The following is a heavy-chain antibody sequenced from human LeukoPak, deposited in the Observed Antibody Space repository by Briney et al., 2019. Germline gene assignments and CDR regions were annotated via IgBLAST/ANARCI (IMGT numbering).Heavy chain of an antibody. D-gene: IGHD3-22*01. CDR2: ISSSSSYI. CDR3: ARVGGYYDSSGYYYSDY. V-gene: IGHV3-21*01. CDR1: GFTFSSYS. Sequence: PGGSLRLSCAASGFTFSSYSMNWVRQAPGKGLEWVSSISSSSSYIYYADSVKGRFTISRDNAKNSLYLQVNSLRAEDTAVYYCARVGGYYDSSGYYYSDYWGQGTLVTVSS. J-gene: IGHJ4*02.